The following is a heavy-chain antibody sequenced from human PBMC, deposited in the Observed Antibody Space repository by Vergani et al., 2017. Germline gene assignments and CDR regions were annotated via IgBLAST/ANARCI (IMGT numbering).Heavy chain of an antibody. CDR1: GFTFSSYS. CDR3: DRDAFMIEVVGRLGGMDV. D-gene: IGHD3-22*01. Sequence: EVQLVESGGGLVKPGGSLRLSCAVSGFTFSSYSMNWVRQAPGKGLEWVSSIRSGSSYIYYVDSVKGRFTISRDNAQNSLDLQMTSLRAEDTAVYYCDRDAFMIEVVGRLGGMDVWGQGTTVTVSS. V-gene: IGHV3-21*01. J-gene: IGHJ6*02. CDR2: IRSGSSYI.